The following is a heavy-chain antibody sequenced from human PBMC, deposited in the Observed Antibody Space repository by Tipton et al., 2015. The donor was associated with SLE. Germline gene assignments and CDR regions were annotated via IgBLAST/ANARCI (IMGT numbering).Heavy chain of an antibody. CDR1: TYTFTSYA. Sequence: QLVQSGAEVKKPGASVKVSCKASTYTFTSYAISWVRQAPGQGLEWTGWINTNTENPTYAQGFTGRFVFSLDTSISTAYLQISSLKAEDTAVYYCARRDIVVVPTSMPAFDIWGHGTRVTVSS. CDR2: INTNTENP. V-gene: IGHV7-4-1*02. D-gene: IGHD2-2*01. CDR3: ARRDIVVVPTSMPAFDI. J-gene: IGHJ3*02.